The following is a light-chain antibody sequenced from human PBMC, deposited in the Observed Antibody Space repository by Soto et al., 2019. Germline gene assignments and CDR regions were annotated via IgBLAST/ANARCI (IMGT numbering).Light chain of an antibody. CDR2: EVT. V-gene: IGLV2-8*01. CDR1: GSDIGAYNF. CDR3: SSYSGSNSVL. Sequence: QSALAQPPSASGSPGQSVTISCTGSGSDIGAYNFVSWYQQHPGKAPKLMISEVTKRPSGVPDRFSGSKSGNTASLTVSGLQAEDEADYYCSSYSGSNSVLFGGGTKLTVL. J-gene: IGLJ2*01.